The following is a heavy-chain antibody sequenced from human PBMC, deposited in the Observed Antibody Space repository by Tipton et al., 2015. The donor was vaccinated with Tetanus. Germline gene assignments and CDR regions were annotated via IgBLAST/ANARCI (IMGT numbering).Heavy chain of an antibody. D-gene: IGHD2/OR15-2a*01. J-gene: IGHJ4*02. V-gene: IGHV4-61*08. CDR3: ARANFDFPKKGPFDY. CDR1: GGSVRSGDYY. CDR2: IDNGGRT. Sequence: TLSLTCTVSGGSVRSGDYYWTWIRQPPGKGLEWVGYIDNGGRTNYTPSLKSRLTISLDKAKKQFSLNPTSVTAADTAVYFCARANFDFPKKGPFDYWGQGTLVTVSS.